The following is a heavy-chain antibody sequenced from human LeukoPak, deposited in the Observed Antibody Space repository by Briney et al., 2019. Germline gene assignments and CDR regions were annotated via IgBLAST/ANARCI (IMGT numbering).Heavy chain of an antibody. Sequence: ASVKVSCKASGGTFSSYAISWVRQAPGQGLEWMGGIIPIFGTANYAQKFQGRVTITADESTSTAYMELSSLRSEDTAVYYCAIRTSTVTTQFEDWGQGTLVTVSS. D-gene: IGHD4-17*01. CDR3: AIRTSTVTTQFED. CDR1: GGTFSSYA. J-gene: IGHJ4*02. V-gene: IGHV1-69*13. CDR2: IIPIFGTA.